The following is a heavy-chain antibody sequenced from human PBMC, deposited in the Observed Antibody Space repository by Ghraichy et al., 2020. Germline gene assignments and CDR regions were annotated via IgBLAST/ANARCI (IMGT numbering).Heavy chain of an antibody. CDR1: GFTFSNYA. D-gene: IGHD2-2*01. CDR2: ISGSGGST. CDR3: AKLPLTYDTFHV. V-gene: IGHV3-23*01. Sequence: GESLRLSCAATGFTFSNYAMSWVRQAPGKGLEWVSTISGSGGSTYYADSVKGRFNISRDNSKNTLFLQMNSLRAGDTAVYYCAKLPLTYDTFHVWGQGTMVTVSS. J-gene: IGHJ3*01.